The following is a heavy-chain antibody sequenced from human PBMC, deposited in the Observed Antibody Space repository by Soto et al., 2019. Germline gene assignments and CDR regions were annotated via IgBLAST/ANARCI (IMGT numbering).Heavy chain of an antibody. CDR3: VRDGPMFA. V-gene: IGHV3-48*02. D-gene: IGHD3-10*02. Sequence: HPGGSLRLSCAASGFTFSSSSMDWFRQVPGKGPEWLAYIGGNSATVYYAESVKGRFTISRDNAKNSLYLQMNSLRDEDTAVYYCVRDGPMFAWGQGTFVTVSS. J-gene: IGHJ5*02. CDR1: GFTFSSSS. CDR2: IGGNSATV.